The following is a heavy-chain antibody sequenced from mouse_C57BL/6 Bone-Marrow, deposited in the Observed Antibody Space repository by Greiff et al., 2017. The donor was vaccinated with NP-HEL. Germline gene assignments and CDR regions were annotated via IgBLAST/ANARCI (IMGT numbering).Heavy chain of an antibody. CDR3: AISGITTVVAGDYYAMDY. D-gene: IGHD1-1*01. CDR1: GYTFTDYY. CDR2: IYPGSGNT. V-gene: IGHV1-76*01. Sequence: VKLQQSGAELVRPGASVKLSCKASGYTFTDYYINWVKQRPGQGLEWIARIYPGSGNTYYNEKFKGKATLTAEKSSSTAYMQLSSLTSEDAAVYFCAISGITTVVAGDYYAMDYWGQGTSVTVSS. J-gene: IGHJ4*01.